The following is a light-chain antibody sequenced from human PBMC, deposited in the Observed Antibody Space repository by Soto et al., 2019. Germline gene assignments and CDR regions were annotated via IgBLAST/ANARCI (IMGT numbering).Light chain of an antibody. CDR2: GAS. CDR3: QHYGSSPGLT. J-gene: IGKJ4*01. V-gene: IGKV3-20*01. Sequence: EIVLTQSPGTLSLSPGERATLLCRASQSVTSSSIAWHQQKPGQAPRLLIYGASSRATGIPDRFSASGSGTDFTLTISRLESEDSAVYSCQHYGSSPGLTFGGGTKVEIK. CDR1: QSVTSSS.